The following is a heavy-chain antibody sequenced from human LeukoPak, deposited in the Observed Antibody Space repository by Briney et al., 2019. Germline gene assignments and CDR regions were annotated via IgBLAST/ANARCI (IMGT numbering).Heavy chain of an antibody. CDR3: TTDMQYSGSYYADY. Sequence: GGSLRLSCAASGYTFSNAWVSWVRQAPGKGLEWVGRIKSKTDGGTTDYAAPVKGRFTISRDDSKNTLYLQMNSLKTEDTAVYYCTTDMQYSGSYYADYWGQGTLVTVSS. D-gene: IGHD1-26*01. V-gene: IGHV3-15*01. CDR1: GYTFSNAW. CDR2: IKSKTDGGTT. J-gene: IGHJ4*02.